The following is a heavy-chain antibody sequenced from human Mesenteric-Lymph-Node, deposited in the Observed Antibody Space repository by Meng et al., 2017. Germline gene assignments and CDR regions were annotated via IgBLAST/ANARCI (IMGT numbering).Heavy chain of an antibody. D-gene: IGHD3-9*01. Sequence: GESLKISCAASGFTFSDYYMTWIRQPPGQGLEWLASVSPTSGSLYFADSVKGRFTISRDNAKNSLYLQMNSLRAEDTAVYYCARTYYDILTGADDAFDIWGQGTMVTVSS. V-gene: IGHV3-11*01. CDR1: GFTFSDYY. J-gene: IGHJ3*02. CDR2: VSPTSGSL. CDR3: ARTYYDILTGADDAFDI.